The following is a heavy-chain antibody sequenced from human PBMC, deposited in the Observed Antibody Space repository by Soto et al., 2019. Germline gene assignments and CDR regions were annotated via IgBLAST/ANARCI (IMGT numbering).Heavy chain of an antibody. J-gene: IGHJ5*02. Sequence: PGGSLRLSCAASGFSFSDYEMNWVRQAPGKGLEWVSYISKSGSTIHYADSVRGRFTISRDNAKNSLHLQMNSLRAEDTAVYYCAQDGGVWWLSSWGQGTLVTVSS. V-gene: IGHV3-48*03. CDR3: AQDGGVWWLSS. CDR1: GFSFSDYE. CDR2: ISKSGSTI. D-gene: IGHD2-21*01.